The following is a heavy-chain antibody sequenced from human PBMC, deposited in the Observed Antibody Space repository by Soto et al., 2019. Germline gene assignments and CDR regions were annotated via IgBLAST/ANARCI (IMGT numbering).Heavy chain of an antibody. V-gene: IGHV3-30-3*01. CDR1: GFTFSSYA. CDR3: ARDQVTTAWWYFYY. Sequence: QVQLVESGGGVVQPGRSLRLSCAASGFTFSSYAMHWVRQAPGKGLEWVAVISYDGSNKYYADSVKGRFTISRDNSKNTLYLQMNSLGTEETAVYYCARDQVTTAWWYFYYWGQGNLVTVAA. J-gene: IGHJ4*02. D-gene: IGHD4-17*01. CDR2: ISYDGSNK.